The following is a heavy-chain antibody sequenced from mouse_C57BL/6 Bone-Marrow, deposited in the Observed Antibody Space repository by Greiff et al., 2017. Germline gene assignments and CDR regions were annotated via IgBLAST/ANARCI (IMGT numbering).Heavy chain of an antibody. J-gene: IGHJ2*01. CDR1: GYTFTSYG. Sequence: QVQLQQSGAELARPGASVKLSCKASGYTFTSYGISWVKQRTGQGLEWIGEIYPRSGNTYYNEKFKGKATLTADKSSSTAYIELRSLPSEDSAVYFCVIFYYYGSRDYWGQGTTLTVSS. CDR2: IYPRSGNT. D-gene: IGHD1-1*01. V-gene: IGHV1-81*01. CDR3: VIFYYYGSRDY.